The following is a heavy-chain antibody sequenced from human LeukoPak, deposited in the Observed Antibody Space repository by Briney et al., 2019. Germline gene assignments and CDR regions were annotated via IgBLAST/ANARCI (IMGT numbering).Heavy chain of an antibody. CDR1: GGSISSSCYY. D-gene: IGHD6-19*01. Sequence: PSETLPLTCTVSGGSISSSCYYWGWIRQPPGKGLELIGSIYYSGSTYYKPSSGSTNYNPSLKSRVTISVDTSKNQFSLKLSSVTAADTAVYYCARVGAVGTYYYYYMDVWGKGTTVTVSS. J-gene: IGHJ6*03. CDR3: ARVGAVGTYYYYYMDV. V-gene: IGHV4-39*07. CDR2: IYYSGST.